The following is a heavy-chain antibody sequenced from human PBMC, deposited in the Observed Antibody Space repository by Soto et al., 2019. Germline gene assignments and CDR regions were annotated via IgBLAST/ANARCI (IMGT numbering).Heavy chain of an antibody. CDR1: GFTFSSYW. CDR2: IKQDGSEK. V-gene: IGHV3-7*01. Sequence: GGSLRLSCAASGFTFSSYWMSWVRQAPGKGLEWVANIKQDGSEKYYVDSVKGRFTISRDNAKNSLYLQMNSLRAEDTAVYYCARVMVRGVKGEATAPGRGKSYWGQGTLVTVSS. J-gene: IGHJ4*02. D-gene: IGHD3-10*01. CDR3: ARVMVRGVKGEATAPGRGKSY.